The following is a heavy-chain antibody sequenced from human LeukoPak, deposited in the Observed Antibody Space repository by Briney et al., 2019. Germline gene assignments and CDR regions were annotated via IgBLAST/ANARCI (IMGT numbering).Heavy chain of an antibody. V-gene: IGHV4-59*08. J-gene: IGHJ6*02. CDR2: IHYNGSS. CDR3: ARHLASNWSYYHYFGLDV. CDR1: AVSISTSY. Sequence: SETLSLTCTFSAVSISTSYWTWIRQPPGKGLEWIGHIHYNGSSNYSPSLKSRLTMSVDTSKNQFSLRLSSVTAADTAVYYCARHLASNWSYYHYFGLDVWGQGTTVTVSS. D-gene: IGHD6-13*01.